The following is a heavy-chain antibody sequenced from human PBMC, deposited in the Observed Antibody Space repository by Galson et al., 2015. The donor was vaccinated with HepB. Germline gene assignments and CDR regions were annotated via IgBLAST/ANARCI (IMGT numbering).Heavy chain of an antibody. D-gene: IGHD5-18*01. V-gene: IGHV3-33*01. CDR1: GFTFSSYG. CDR2: IWYDGSNK. CDR3: ARLDTAMGPFDY. Sequence: SLRLSCAASGFTFSSYGMHWVRQAPGKGLEWVAVIWYDGSNKYYADSVKGRFTISRDNSKNTLYLQMNSLRAEDTAVYYCARLDTAMGPFDYWGQGTLVTVSS. J-gene: IGHJ4*02.